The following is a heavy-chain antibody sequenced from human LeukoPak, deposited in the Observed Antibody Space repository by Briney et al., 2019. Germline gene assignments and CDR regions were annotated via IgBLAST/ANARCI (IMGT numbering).Heavy chain of an antibody. CDR1: GFTFSNAW. CDR3: AKDSGKYSSGWMGDAFDI. J-gene: IGHJ3*02. V-gene: IGHV3-30*02. CDR2: IRYDGSNK. Sequence: GGSLRLSCATSGFTFSNAWMTWVRQAPGKGLEWVAFIRYDGSNKYYADSVKGRFTISRDNSKNTLYLQMNSLRAEDTAVYYCAKDSGKYSSGWMGDAFDIWGQGTMVTVSS. D-gene: IGHD6-19*01.